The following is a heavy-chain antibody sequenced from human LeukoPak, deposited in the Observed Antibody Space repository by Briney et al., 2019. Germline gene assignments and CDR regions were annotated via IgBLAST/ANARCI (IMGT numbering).Heavy chain of an antibody. D-gene: IGHD3-10*01. CDR3: ARDRVRGVTSYYFDY. CDR1: GFTFSSYA. J-gene: IGHJ4*02. CDR2: ISYDGSNK. Sequence: GRSLRLSCAASGFTFSSYAMHWVRQAPGKGLEWVAVISYDGSNKYYADSVKGRFTISRDNSKNTLYLQMNSLRAEDTAVYYCARDRVRGVTSYYFDYWGQGTLVTVSS. V-gene: IGHV3-30-3*01.